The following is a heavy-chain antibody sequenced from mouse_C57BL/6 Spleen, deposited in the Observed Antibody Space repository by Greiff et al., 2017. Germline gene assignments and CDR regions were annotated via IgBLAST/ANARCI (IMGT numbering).Heavy chain of an antibody. V-gene: IGHV1-18*01. CDR2: INPNNGGT. CDR3: ARSYYYGSSEGFAY. Sequence: EVKLQESGPELVKPGASVKIPCKASGYTFTDYNMDWVKQSHGKSLEWIGDINPNNGGTIYNQKFKGKATLTVDKSSSTAYMELRSLTSEDTAVYYCARSYYYGSSEGFAYWGQGTLVTVSA. J-gene: IGHJ3*01. D-gene: IGHD1-1*01. CDR1: GYTFTDYN.